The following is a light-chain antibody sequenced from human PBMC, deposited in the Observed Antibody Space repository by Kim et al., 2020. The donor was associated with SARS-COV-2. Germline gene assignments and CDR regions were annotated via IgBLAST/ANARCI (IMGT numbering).Light chain of an antibody. Sequence: SSELTQDPAVSVALGQTVRITCQGDGLSTYYASWYQQKPGQAPILVIYGKNNRPSGIPDRFSASTSGNTGSLTITGAQAEDEADYYCNSRDSSGNHLVFGGGTKVTVL. V-gene: IGLV3-19*01. CDR2: GKN. CDR3: NSRDSSGNHLV. CDR1: GLSTYY. J-gene: IGLJ3*02.